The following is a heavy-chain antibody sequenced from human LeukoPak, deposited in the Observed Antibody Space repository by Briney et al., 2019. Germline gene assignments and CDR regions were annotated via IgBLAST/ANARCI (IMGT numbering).Heavy chain of an antibody. V-gene: IGHV3-23*01. Sequence: PGASLRLPCTPSGFPFSTYAMRWARQAPVKGLELVSAICGSGGSTYYADSVKGRFTISRDNTKNTLYLQMNSLRAEDTVVYDCAKTDSGRYYGGFDYWGQGTLVTVSS. J-gene: IGHJ4*02. CDR1: GFPFSTYA. D-gene: IGHD1-26*01. CDR2: ICGSGGST. CDR3: AKTDSGRYYGGFDY.